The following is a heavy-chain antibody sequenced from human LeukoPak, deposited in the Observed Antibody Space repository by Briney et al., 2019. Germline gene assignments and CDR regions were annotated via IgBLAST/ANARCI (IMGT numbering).Heavy chain of an antibody. CDR3: AREVMEWLNWFDP. CDR2: MYSGGST. J-gene: IGHJ5*02. Sequence: GGSLRLSRAASGFTVSSNYMSWVRQAPGKGLEWVSVMYSGGSTYYADSVKGRFTISRDNSKNTPYLQMNSLRAEDTAVYYCAREVMEWLNWFDPWGQGTLVTVSS. CDR1: GFTVSSNY. D-gene: IGHD3-3*01. V-gene: IGHV3-66*02.